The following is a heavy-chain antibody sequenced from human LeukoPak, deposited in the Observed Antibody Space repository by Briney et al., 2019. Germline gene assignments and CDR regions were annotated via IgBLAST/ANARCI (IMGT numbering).Heavy chain of an antibody. Sequence: GGSLSLSCAASGFTFSTYAMNWVRQAPGQGLEWVSIIMGVNGNTYYADSVKGRFTISRDSSKNTLFLHMNTLRAEDTAIYYCAKDRTVGASYCYFDLWGRGTLVTVSS. D-gene: IGHD1-26*01. J-gene: IGHJ2*01. CDR2: IMGVNGNT. V-gene: IGHV3-23*01. CDR1: GFTFSTYA. CDR3: AKDRTVGASYCYFDL.